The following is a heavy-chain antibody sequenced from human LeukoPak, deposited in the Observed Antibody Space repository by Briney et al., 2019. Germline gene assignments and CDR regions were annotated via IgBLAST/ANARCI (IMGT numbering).Heavy chain of an antibody. CDR2: IWYDGSNK. Sequence: GRSLRLSCAASGFTFSSYGMHWVRQAPGKGLEGVAVIWYDGSNKYYADSVKGRFTISRDNSKNTLYLQMNSLRAEDTAVYYCARDYGSSSGFDYWGQGTLVTVSS. J-gene: IGHJ4*02. V-gene: IGHV3-33*01. CDR3: ARDYGSSSGFDY. D-gene: IGHD6-6*01. CDR1: GFTFSSYG.